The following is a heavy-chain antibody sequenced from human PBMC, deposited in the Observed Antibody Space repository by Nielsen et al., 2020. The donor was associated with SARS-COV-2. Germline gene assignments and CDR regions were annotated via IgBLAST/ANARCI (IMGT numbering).Heavy chain of an antibody. CDR2: IYYSGST. J-gene: IGHJ4*02. Sequence: SETLSLTCTVSGGSISSYYWSWIRQPPGKGLEWIGYIYYSGSTNYNPSLKSRVTISVDTSKNQFSLKLSSVTAADTAVYYCARGVVGAVAGTDYWGQGTLVTVSS. V-gene: IGHV4-59*12. CDR3: ARGVVGAVAGTDY. D-gene: IGHD6-19*01. CDR1: GGSISSYY.